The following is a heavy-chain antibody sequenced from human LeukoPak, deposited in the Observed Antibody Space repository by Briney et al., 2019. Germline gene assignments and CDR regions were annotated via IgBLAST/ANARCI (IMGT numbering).Heavy chain of an antibody. V-gene: IGHV4-30-4*08. CDR2: IYYSGST. CDR1: GGSISSGDYY. CDR3: ARDGSWSVVVPAAREDWFDP. J-gene: IGHJ5*02. D-gene: IGHD2-2*01. Sequence: KPSETLSLTCTVSGGSISSGDYYWSWIRQPPGKGLEWIGYIYYSGSTYYNPSLKSRVTISVDTSKNQFSLKLSSVTAADTAVYYCARDGSWSVVVPAAREDWFDPWGQGTLVTVSS.